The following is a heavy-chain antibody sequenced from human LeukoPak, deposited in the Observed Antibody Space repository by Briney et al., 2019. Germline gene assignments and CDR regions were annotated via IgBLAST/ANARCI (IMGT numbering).Heavy chain of an antibody. V-gene: IGHV4-59*08. Sequence: SETLSLTCTVSGGSVRSNYWSWIRQPPGKGLEWIGYFFNSGSTNYNPSLKSRVTISVDTSKNQFSLKLSSVTAADTAVYYCARHISMVRGVIRPNDHWGQGTLVTVSS. D-gene: IGHD3-10*01. CDR3: ARHISMVRGVIRPNDH. CDR1: GGSVRSNY. J-gene: IGHJ4*02. CDR2: FFNSGST.